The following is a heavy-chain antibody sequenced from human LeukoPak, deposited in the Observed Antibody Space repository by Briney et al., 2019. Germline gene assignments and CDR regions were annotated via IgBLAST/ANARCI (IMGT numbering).Heavy chain of an antibody. CDR3: ARQAYGLDAFDI. V-gene: IGHV4-39*01. J-gene: IGHJ3*02. Sequence: SETLSLTCTVSGDSISSSSYYWGWIRQPPGKGLEWIGSIYYSGSTYYNPSLKSRVTISVDTSKNQFSLKLSSVTAADTAVYYCARQAYGLDAFDIWGQGTMVTVSS. CDR2: IYYSGST. D-gene: IGHD2-21*01. CDR1: GDSISSSSYY.